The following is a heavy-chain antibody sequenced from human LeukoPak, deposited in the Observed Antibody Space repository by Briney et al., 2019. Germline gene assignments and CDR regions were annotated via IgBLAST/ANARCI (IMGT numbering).Heavy chain of an antibody. V-gene: IGHV3-30-3*01. CDR3: HLGATNGFDY. Sequence: GGSLRLSCAASGFTFSSYAMHWVRQAPGKGLEWVAVISYDGSNKYYADSVKGRFTISRDNSKSTLYLQMNSLRAEDTAVYYCHLGATNGFDYWGQGTLVTVSS. CDR2: ISYDGSNK. J-gene: IGHJ4*02. D-gene: IGHD1-26*01. CDR1: GFTFSSYA.